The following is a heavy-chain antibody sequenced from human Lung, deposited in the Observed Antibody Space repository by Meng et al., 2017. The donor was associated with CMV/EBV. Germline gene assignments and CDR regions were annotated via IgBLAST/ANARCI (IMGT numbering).Heavy chain of an antibody. Sequence: CIGSGGSVGSSGFYWGWIRQPTGKGLEWIGNFYQGGTTTCHPSLKGRVSISLDMSKNQFSLNLNSVTAADTAVYYCARVDRQWFDPWGQGTLVTVSS. V-gene: IGHV4-39*07. J-gene: IGHJ5*02. CDR3: ARVDRQWFDP. CDR1: GGSVGSSGFY. CDR2: FYQGGTT.